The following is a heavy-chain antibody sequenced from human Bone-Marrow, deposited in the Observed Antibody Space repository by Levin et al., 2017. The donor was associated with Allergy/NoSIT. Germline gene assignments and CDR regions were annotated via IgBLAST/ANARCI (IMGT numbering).Heavy chain of an antibody. CDR2: ISSAGSNT. J-gene: IGHJ4*02. Sequence: TGGSLRLSCAASGFTFTGYGMHWVRQAPGKGLEWVAVISSAGSNTYYADSVKGRFTISRDNSKNTLYLQMNSLRAEDTAVYYCAKSPGVTYGSGSYYKEIDYWGQGTLVTVSS. V-gene: IGHV3-30*18. D-gene: IGHD3-10*01. CDR3: AKSPGVTYGSGSYYKEIDY. CDR1: GFTFTGYG.